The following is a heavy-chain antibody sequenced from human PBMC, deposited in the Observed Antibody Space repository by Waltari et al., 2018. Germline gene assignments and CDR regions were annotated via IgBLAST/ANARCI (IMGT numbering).Heavy chain of an antibody. Sequence: QVQLQQWGAGLLKPSETLSLTCAVYGGSFSGYYWSWIRQPPGKGLEWIGEINHSRSTNYNPSLKSRVTISVDTSQHQFSLKLSSVTAADTAVYYCASSDGSAGWGQGTLVTVSS. J-gene: IGHJ4*02. V-gene: IGHV4-34*01. D-gene: IGHD6-19*01. CDR3: ASSDGSAG. CDR1: GGSFSGYY. CDR2: INHSRST.